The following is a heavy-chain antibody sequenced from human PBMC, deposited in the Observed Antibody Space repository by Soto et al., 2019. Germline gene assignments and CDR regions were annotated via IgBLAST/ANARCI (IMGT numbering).Heavy chain of an antibody. Sequence: QVQLQESGPGLVKPSQTLSLTCTVSGGSISSGGYYWSWIRQHPGKGLEWIGYIYYSGSTYYNPSLKSRVTISVDTSKNQFSLKLSSVTAADTAVYYCARDRTSGDYIWGSYRYGHAFDIWGQGTMVTVSS. CDR3: ARDRTSGDYIWGSYRYGHAFDI. CDR2: IYYSGST. CDR1: GGSISSGGYY. D-gene: IGHD3-16*02. J-gene: IGHJ3*02. V-gene: IGHV4-31*03.